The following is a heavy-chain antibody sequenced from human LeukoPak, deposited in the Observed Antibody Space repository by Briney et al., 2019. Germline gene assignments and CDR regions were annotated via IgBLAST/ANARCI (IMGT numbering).Heavy chain of an antibody. CDR2: IYYSGST. Sequence: KSSETLSLTCTVSGGSISSYYWSWIRQPPGKGLEWIGYIYYSGSTNYNPSLKSRVTISVDTSKNQFSLKLSSVTAADTAVYYCATSTEYYYYGMDVWGQGTTVTVSS. J-gene: IGHJ6*02. CDR1: GGSISSYY. CDR3: ATSTEYYYYGMDV. V-gene: IGHV4-59*01. D-gene: IGHD2/OR15-2a*01.